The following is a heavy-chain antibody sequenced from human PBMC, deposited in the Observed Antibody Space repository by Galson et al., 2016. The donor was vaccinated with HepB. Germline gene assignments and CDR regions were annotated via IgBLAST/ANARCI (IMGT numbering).Heavy chain of an antibody. CDR1: GFTFSDFY. Sequence: SLRLSCAASGFTFSDFYMAWIRQAPGKGLEYVSHISSGDRDTNYADSVKGRFTISRDNAKKSLYLQMNSLRAEDTAVYYCARDRTSRAALDYWGQGTLVTVSS. D-gene: IGHD6-25*01. V-gene: IGHV3-11*06. CDR2: ISSGDRDT. J-gene: IGHJ4*02. CDR3: ARDRTSRAALDY.